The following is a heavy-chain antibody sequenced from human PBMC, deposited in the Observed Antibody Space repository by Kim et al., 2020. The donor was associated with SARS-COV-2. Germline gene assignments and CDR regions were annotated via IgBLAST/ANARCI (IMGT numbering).Heavy chain of an antibody. D-gene: IGHD4-17*01. Sequence: SETLSLTCTVSGGSISSYYWSWIRQPPGKGLEWIGYIYYSGSTNYNPSLKSRVTISVDTSKNQFSLKLSSVTAADTAVYYCARLPKRGDYAQRDYWGQGTLVTVSS. CDR2: IYYSGST. J-gene: IGHJ4*02. V-gene: IGHV4-59*08. CDR3: ARLPKRGDYAQRDY. CDR1: GGSISSYY.